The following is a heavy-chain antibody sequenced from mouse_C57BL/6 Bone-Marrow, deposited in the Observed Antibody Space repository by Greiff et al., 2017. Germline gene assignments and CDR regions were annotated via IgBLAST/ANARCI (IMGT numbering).Heavy chain of an antibody. V-gene: IGHV1-64*01. CDR2: IPPNSGST. CDR3: ASLGGYYDYFAY. J-gene: IGHJ3*01. CDR1: GYTFTSYW. D-gene: IGHD2-4*01. Sequence: QVQLQQPGAELVKPGASVKLSCKASGYTFTSYWMHWVKQRPGQGLEWIGMIPPNSGSTNYNENFKSKATLTVDKSSNTAYLQLSSLTSEDSAFYYCASLGGYYDYFAYWGQGTLVTVSA.